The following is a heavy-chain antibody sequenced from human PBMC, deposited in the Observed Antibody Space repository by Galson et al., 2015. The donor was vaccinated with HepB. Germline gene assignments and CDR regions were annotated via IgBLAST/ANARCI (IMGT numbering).Heavy chain of an antibody. Sequence: SLRLSCAASGFTFSSYAMHWVRQAPGKGLEWVAVISYDGSNKYYADSVKGRFTISRDNSKNTLYLQMNSLRAEDTAVYCCARDPTPRTNKAVAGKIDYWGQGTLVTVSS. J-gene: IGHJ4*02. CDR1: GFTFSSYA. CDR3: ARDPTPRTNKAVAGKIDY. D-gene: IGHD6-19*01. CDR2: ISYDGSNK. V-gene: IGHV3-30-3*01.